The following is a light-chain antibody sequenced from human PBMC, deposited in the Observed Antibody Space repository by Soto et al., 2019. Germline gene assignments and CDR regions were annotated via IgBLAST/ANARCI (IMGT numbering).Light chain of an antibody. J-gene: IGKJ2*01. CDR2: GTS. Sequence: EIVVTQSPGTLSLSLGERATLSCRASQSVSTSSLAWYQQKPGQAPRLLIFGTSDRASGIPDRFSGSGSGTDFXXTISRLEPEDFAVYYCQHYGSTPPDTFGQGTKVEIK. CDR3: QHYGSTPPDT. CDR1: QSVSTSS. V-gene: IGKV3-20*01.